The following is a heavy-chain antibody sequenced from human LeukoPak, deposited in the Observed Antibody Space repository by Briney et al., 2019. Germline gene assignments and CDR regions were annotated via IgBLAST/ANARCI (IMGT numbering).Heavy chain of an antibody. V-gene: IGHV3-66*02. CDR3: ARGPSGFGYYYMDV. Sequence: GGSLRLSCAASGFTFSSNYMSWVRQAPGKGLEWVSVIYSGGSTYYADSVKGRFTISRDNSKNTLYLQMNSLRAEDTAVYYCARGPSGFGYYYMDVWGKGTTVTVSS. CDR2: IYSGGST. D-gene: IGHD3-3*01. CDR1: GFTFSSNY. J-gene: IGHJ6*03.